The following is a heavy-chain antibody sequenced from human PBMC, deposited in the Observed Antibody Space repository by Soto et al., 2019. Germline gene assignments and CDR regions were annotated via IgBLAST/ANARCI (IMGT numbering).Heavy chain of an antibody. CDR2: IGGSGRTT. CDR1: AFTFNNYA. V-gene: IGHV3-23*01. J-gene: IGHJ4*02. CDR3: AKSRYSDSSGDFYDY. D-gene: IGHD3-22*01. Sequence: GGSLRLSCAASAFTFNNYAMSWVRQAPGKGLEWVSGIGGSGRTTYYADSVKGRFTISRDNSNNTLSLQMNSLRAEDTAVYYCAKSRYSDSSGDFYDYWGQGTLVTVSS.